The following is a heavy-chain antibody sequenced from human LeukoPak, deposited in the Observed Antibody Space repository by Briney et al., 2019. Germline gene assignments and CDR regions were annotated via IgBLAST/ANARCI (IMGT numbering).Heavy chain of an antibody. D-gene: IGHD1-1*01. Sequence: GGSLRLSCAASGFTFSTYSMNWVRQAPGKGLEWVSFISTSSSYIYYADSVKGRFTISRDNSKNSLYLQMNSLRAEDTAVYYCARDQDWNDRGGLDYWGQGTLVIVSS. CDR1: GFTFSTYS. J-gene: IGHJ4*02. CDR3: ARDQDWNDRGGLDY. CDR2: ISTSSSYI. V-gene: IGHV3-21*01.